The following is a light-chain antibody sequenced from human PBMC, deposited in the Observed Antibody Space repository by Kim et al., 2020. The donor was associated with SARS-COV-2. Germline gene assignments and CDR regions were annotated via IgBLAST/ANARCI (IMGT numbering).Light chain of an antibody. V-gene: IGLV1-44*01. CDR3: AAWDDSLNGYV. CDR2: SNN. Sequence: GQRVTISCSGSNSNIGSNAVNWYQQLPGTAPKLLIYSNNQRPSGVPDLFSGSKSGTSASLAISGLQSEDEADYYCAAWDDSLNGYVFGTGTKVTVL. CDR1: NSNIGSNA. J-gene: IGLJ1*01.